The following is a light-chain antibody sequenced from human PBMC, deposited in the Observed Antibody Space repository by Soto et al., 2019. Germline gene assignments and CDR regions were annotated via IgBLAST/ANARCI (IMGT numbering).Light chain of an antibody. Sequence: EIVLTQSPGTLSLSPGERATLSCRASQTVSSNYLAWYQQKPGQTPRLLIYVASSRATGIPDRFSGSGSGTDFTLTISRLDPEDFAVYYCQQYGSTAWTFGQGTKVESK. CDR2: VAS. CDR3: QQYGSTAWT. CDR1: QTVSSNY. V-gene: IGKV3-20*01. J-gene: IGKJ1*01.